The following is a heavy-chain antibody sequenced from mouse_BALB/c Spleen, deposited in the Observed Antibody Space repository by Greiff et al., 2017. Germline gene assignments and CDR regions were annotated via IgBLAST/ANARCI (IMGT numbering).Heavy chain of an antibody. Sequence: EVQLQQSGPELVKPGASVKMSCKASGYTFTSYVMHWVKQKPGQGLEWIGYINPYNDGTKYNEKFKGKATLTSDKSSSTAYMELSSLTSEDSAVYYCARSGRYYDYAMDYWGQGTSVTVSS. CDR3: ARSGRYYDYAMDY. D-gene: IGHD2-4*01. V-gene: IGHV1-14*01. CDR1: GYTFTSYV. CDR2: INPYNDGT. J-gene: IGHJ4*01.